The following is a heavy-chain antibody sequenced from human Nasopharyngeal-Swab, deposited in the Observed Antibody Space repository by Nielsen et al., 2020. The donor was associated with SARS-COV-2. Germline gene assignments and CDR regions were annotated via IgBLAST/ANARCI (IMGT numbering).Heavy chain of an antibody. Sequence: GESLKISCAASGFTFSSYAMHWVRQAPGKGLEWVAVISYDGSNKYYADSVKGRFTISRDNSKNTLYLQMNSLRVEDTAVYYCAKSGSGSHYSSSDYWGQGTLLIVSS. CDR3: AKSGSGSHYSSSDY. D-gene: IGHD1-26*01. CDR2: ISYDGSNK. V-gene: IGHV3-30-3*01. CDR1: GFTFSSYA. J-gene: IGHJ4*02.